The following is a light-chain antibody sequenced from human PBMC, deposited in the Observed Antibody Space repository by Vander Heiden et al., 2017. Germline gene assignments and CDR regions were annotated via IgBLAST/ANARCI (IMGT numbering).Light chain of an antibody. V-gene: IGKV3-11*01. CDR3: QQRSRLPRT. J-gene: IGKJ2*02. CDR1: QSVSSY. CDR2: DAS. Sequence: EIVLTQSPATLSLSPGERATLSCRASQSVSSYLAWYQQKPGQAPRLLIYDASNRATGIPARFSGSGYGKDFTLTISSLEPEDFAVYYCQQRSRLPRTCGGGT.